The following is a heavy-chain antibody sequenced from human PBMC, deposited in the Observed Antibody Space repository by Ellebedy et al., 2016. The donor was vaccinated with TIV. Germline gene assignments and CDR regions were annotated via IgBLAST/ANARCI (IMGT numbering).Heavy chain of an antibody. J-gene: IGHJ4*02. D-gene: IGHD6-13*01. CDR2: ISSDGRTT. CDR3: ARVEQQIPDY. CDR1: GFTFSSYE. V-gene: IGHV3-48*03. Sequence: GESLKISCAASGFTFSSYEMNWVRQAPGKGLEWVSYISSDGRTTYYADSVKGRFTISRDNAKNSLYLQMNSLRAEDTAVYYCARVEQQIPDYWGQGTLVTVSS.